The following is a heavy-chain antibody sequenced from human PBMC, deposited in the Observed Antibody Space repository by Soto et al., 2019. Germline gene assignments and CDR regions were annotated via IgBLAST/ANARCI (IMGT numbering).Heavy chain of an antibody. D-gene: IGHD2-15*01. Sequence: ASVKVSCKASGGTFSSYAISWVRQAPGQGLEWMGGIIPIFGTANYAQKFQGRVTITADESTSTAYMELSSLRSEDTAVYYCARSELHCSGGSCYSSYYYYYGMDVWGQGTTVTVSS. CDR2: IIPIFGTA. CDR1: GGTFSSYA. J-gene: IGHJ6*02. CDR3: ARSELHCSGGSCYSSYYYYYGMDV. V-gene: IGHV1-69*13.